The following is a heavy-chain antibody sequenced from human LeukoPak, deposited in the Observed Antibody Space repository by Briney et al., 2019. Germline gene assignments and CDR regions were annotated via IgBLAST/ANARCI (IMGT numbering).Heavy chain of an antibody. CDR2: ISGSGGST. J-gene: IGHJ4*02. CDR3: TRLSGSYLDGDY. CDR1: GFTFNNYA. D-gene: IGHD1-26*01. V-gene: IGHV3-23*01. Sequence: GGSLRLSCAASGFTFNNYAMSWVRQAPGEGLEWVSSISGSGGSTYYADSVKGRFTISRDNSKNTLYLQMNSLRAEDTAVYYCTRLSGSYLDGDYWGQGTLVTVSS.